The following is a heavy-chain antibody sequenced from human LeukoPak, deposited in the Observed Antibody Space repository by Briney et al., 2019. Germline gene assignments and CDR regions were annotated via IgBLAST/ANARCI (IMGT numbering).Heavy chain of an antibody. V-gene: IGHV1-18*01. CDR1: GYSFTNYD. J-gene: IGHJ4*02. Sequence: ASVKVSCKASGYSFTNYDIIWVRQAPGQGLEWMGWINPDSGNTKYSQKVQGRVTMTTDTSTSTAYMELRTLISDDTAVYYCARGGGLLEWLPSGNYFDYWGQGTLVTVSS. CDR2: INPDSGNT. CDR3: ARGGGLLEWLPSGNYFDY. D-gene: IGHD3-3*01.